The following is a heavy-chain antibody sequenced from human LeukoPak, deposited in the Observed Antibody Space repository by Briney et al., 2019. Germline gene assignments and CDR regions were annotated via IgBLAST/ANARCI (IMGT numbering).Heavy chain of an antibody. CDR1: GGSVSSGSYY. J-gene: IGHJ6*02. V-gene: IGHV4-61*01. CDR2: IYHSGST. Sequence: SETLSLTCTASGGSVSSGSYYWSWIRQPPGKGLEWIGEIYHSGSTNYNPSLKSRVTISVDKSKNQFSLKLSSVTAADTAVYYCARLVTISPYGMDVWGQGTTVTVSS. CDR3: ARLVTISPYGMDV. D-gene: IGHD3-3*01.